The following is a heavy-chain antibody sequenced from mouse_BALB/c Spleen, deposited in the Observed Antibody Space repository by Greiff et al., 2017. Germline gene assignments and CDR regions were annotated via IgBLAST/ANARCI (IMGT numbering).Heavy chain of an antibody. D-gene: IGHD2-3*01. J-gene: IGHJ4*01. CDR3: AGYDGYLYAMDY. CDR1: GYSITSDYA. V-gene: IGHV3-2*02. CDR2: ISYSGST. Sequence: EVKLMESGPGLVKPSQSLSLTCTVTGYSITSDYAWNWIRQFPGNKLEWMGYISYSGSTSYNPSLKSRISITRDTSKNQFFLQLNSVTTEDTATYYCAGYDGYLYAMDYWGQGTSVTVSS.